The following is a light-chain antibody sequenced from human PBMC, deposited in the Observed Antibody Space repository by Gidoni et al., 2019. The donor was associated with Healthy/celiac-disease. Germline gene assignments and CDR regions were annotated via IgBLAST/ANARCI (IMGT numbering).Light chain of an antibody. J-gene: IGKJ5*01. Sequence: ELVLTQSPGTLSLSPGERATLSCRASQSVSSSYLAWYQQKPGQAPRLLIYGASSRATGIPDRFSGSGSGTDFTLTISRLEPEDFAVYYCQQYGSSHSITFGQGTRLEIK. V-gene: IGKV3-20*01. CDR1: QSVSSSY. CDR2: GAS. CDR3: QQYGSSHSIT.